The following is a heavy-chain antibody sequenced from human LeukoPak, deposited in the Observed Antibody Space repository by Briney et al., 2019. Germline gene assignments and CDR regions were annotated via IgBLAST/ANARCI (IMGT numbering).Heavy chain of an antibody. D-gene: IGHD6-19*01. CDR1: GYTFTSYA. J-gene: IGHJ4*02. CDR2: INAGNSNI. Sequence: GASVKVSCKASGYTFTSYAMHWVRQAPGQRLEWMGWINAGNSNIKYSQKFQGRVTITRDTSASTAYMELSSLRSEDTAVYYCAREEWLVPFDYWGQGTLVTVSS. V-gene: IGHV1-3*01. CDR3: AREEWLVPFDY.